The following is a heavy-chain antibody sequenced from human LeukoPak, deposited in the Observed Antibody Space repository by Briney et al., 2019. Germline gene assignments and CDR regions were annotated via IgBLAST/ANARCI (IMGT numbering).Heavy chain of an antibody. CDR1: GGSINSYY. V-gene: IGHV4-59*01. Sequence: SETLSLTCTVSGGSINSYYWSWIRQPPGKGLEWIGYIYHSGSTNYNPSLKSRVTISVDTSKNQFSLKLSSVTAADTAVYYCAKGTSSGWYYFDYWGQGTLVTVSS. CDR3: AKGTSSGWYYFDY. D-gene: IGHD6-19*01. J-gene: IGHJ4*02. CDR2: IYHSGST.